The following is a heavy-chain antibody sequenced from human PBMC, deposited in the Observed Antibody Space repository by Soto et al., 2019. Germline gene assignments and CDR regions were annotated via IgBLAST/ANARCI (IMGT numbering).Heavy chain of an antibody. CDR1: GYAFTSYG. J-gene: IGHJ6*02. Sequence: ASVKSSSKAPGYAFTSYGLSWVRQTPGQGLEWMGWISAYNGNRNYAQKTQGRVTMTTDTSTSTAYMELRSLRSDDTALYYCARQSKRLLYGLDVWGQGTTVTVSS. CDR3: ARQSKRLLYGLDV. D-gene: IGHD2-15*01. CDR2: ISAYNGNR. V-gene: IGHV1-18*01.